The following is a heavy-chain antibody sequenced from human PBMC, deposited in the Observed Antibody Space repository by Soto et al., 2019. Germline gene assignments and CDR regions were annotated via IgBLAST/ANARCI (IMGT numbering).Heavy chain of an antibody. V-gene: IGHV5-10-1*01. CDR2: IDPSDSYT. CDR3: AKDPAEEIFWSSDYYYGMDV. D-gene: IGHD3-9*01. CDR1: GYSFTSYW. Sequence: PGESLKISCKGSGYSFTSYWISWVRQMPGKGLEWMGRIDPSDSYTNYSPSFQGHVTISRDNSKNTLYLQMNSLRAEDTAVYYCAKDPAEEIFWSSDYYYGMDVWGQGTTVTVSS. J-gene: IGHJ6*02.